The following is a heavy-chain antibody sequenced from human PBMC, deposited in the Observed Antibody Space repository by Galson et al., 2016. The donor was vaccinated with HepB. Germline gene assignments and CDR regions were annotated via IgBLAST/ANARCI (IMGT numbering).Heavy chain of an antibody. D-gene: IGHD2-15*01. CDR2: INHSGFT. CDR3: ARVVVAATNWFDT. CDR1: GGSFNAYY. J-gene: IGHJ5*02. V-gene: IGHV4-34*01. Sequence: ETLSLTCGVPGGSFNAYYWSWIRQSPGKGLEWIGEINHSGFTKYNPSLKSRVTISVDTSKTQFSLKLTSMTAADTAVYYCARVVVAATNWFDTWGQGTLVTVSS.